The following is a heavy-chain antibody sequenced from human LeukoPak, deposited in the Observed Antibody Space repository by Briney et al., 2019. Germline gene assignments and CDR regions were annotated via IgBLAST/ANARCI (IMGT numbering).Heavy chain of an antibody. V-gene: IGHV3-73*01. CDR2: IRSKANSYAT. CDR3: ARYNWNDVAFDI. J-gene: IGHJ3*02. D-gene: IGHD1-20*01. Sequence: PGGSLRLSCAASGFTFSGSAMHWVRQASGKGLEWVGRIRSKANSYATAYAASVKGRFTISRDDSKNTAYLQMNSLKTEDTAVYYCARYNWNDVAFDIWGQGTMVTVSS. CDR1: GFTFSGSA.